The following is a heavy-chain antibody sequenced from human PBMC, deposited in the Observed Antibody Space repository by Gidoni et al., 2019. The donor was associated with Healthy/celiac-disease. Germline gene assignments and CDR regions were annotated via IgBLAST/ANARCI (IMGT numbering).Heavy chain of an antibody. CDR2: IYHSGST. V-gene: IGHV4-38-2*01. D-gene: IGHD5-18*01. Sequence: QVQLQESGPGLVKPSETLSLTCAVSGYSISSGYYWGWLRQPPGKGLEWIGSIYHSGSTYYNPSLKSRVTISVDTSKNQFSLKLSSVTAADTAVYYCARIHVGYSYVAHYYYGMDVWGQGTTVTVSS. CDR1: GYSISSGYY. J-gene: IGHJ6*02. CDR3: ARIHVGYSYVAHYYYGMDV.